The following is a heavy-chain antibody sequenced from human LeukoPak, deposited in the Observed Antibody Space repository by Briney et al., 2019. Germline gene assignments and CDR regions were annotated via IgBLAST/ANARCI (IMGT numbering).Heavy chain of an antibody. CDR3: AKDTSPDTAMVTGGFDY. Sequence: GGSLRLSCAASGFTFNNYIMNWVRQAPGKGLEWVSSISSSSSYIYYADSVKGRFTISRDNAKNSLYLQMNSLRAEDTALYYCAKDTSPDTAMVTGGFDYWGQGTLVTVSS. V-gene: IGHV3-21*04. CDR1: GFTFNNYI. J-gene: IGHJ4*02. CDR2: ISSSSSYI. D-gene: IGHD5-18*01.